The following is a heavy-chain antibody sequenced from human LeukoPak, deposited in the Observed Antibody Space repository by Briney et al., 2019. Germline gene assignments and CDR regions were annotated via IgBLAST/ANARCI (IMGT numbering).Heavy chain of an antibody. V-gene: IGHV3-23*01. D-gene: IGHD1-26*01. CDR2: ISGDGDMT. J-gene: IGHJ6*03. CDR3: AKDPKGSPHYYYMDV. CDR1: GFTFSSYA. Sequence: GGTLRLXCAASGFTFSSYAMSWVRQAPGKGLEWVSAISGDGDMTSYADSVKGRFTISRDNSRNKLYLQRLRLRAAATEEYYCAKDPKGSPHYYYMDVWGKGTTVTVSS.